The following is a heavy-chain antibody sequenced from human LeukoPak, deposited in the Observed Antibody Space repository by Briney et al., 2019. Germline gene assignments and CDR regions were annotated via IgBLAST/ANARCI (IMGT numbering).Heavy chain of an antibody. J-gene: IGHJ4*02. CDR1: GFTFSDYD. V-gene: IGHV3-30*02. CDR2: IRYDGRNK. Sequence: GGSLRLSCAVSGFTFSDYDMYWVRQAPGKGLECVAFIRYDGRNKLYADSVKGRFTISRDNSENTLYLQMNSLRVEETAVYYCTKLAAVSADYWGRGTLVTVSS. D-gene: IGHD4-11*01. CDR3: TKLAAVSADY.